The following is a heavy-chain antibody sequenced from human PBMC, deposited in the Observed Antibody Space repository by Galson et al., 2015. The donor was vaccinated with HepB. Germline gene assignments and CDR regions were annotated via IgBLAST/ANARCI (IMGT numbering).Heavy chain of an antibody. CDR3: ARGPRITMIVVVKPYGMDV. Sequence: SVKVSCKASGYTFTGYYMHWVRQAPGQGLEWVGRINPNSGGTNYAQKFQGRVTMTRDTSISTAYMELSRLRSDDTAVYYCARGPRITMIVVVKPYGMDVWGQGTTVTVSS. D-gene: IGHD3-22*01. CDR2: INPNSGGT. V-gene: IGHV1-2*06. J-gene: IGHJ6*02. CDR1: GYTFTGYY.